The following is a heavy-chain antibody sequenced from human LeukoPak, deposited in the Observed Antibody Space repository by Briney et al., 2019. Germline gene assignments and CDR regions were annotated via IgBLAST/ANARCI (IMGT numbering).Heavy chain of an antibody. D-gene: IGHD6-13*01. Sequence: ASVTVSCKASGYTFSNYGIHWVRQAPGHGLEWMGWISGINTNTNYAQKVQGRVTMTADTSTATAYMELRSLRSDDTAVYYCARARFSSRNRDGYFDSWGEGELRSVSS. V-gene: IGHV1-18*01. CDR1: GYTFSNYG. CDR3: ARARFSSRNRDGYFDS. J-gene: IGHJ4*02. CDR2: ISGINTNT.